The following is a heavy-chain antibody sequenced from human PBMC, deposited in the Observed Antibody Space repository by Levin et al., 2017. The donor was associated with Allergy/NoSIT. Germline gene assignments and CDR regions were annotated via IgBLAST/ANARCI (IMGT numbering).Heavy chain of an antibody. CDR3: TRIRFLEWLLYGYYYYDGMDV. J-gene: IGHJ6*02. CDR2: IRSKAYGGTT. CDR1: GFTFGDYA. D-gene: IGHD3-3*01. V-gene: IGHV3-49*03. Sequence: GESLKISCTASGFTFGDYAMSWFRQAPGKGLEWVGFIRSKAYGGTTEYAASVKGRFTISRDDSKSIAYLQMNSLKTEDTAVYYCTRIRFLEWLLYGYYYYDGMDVWGQGTTVTVSS.